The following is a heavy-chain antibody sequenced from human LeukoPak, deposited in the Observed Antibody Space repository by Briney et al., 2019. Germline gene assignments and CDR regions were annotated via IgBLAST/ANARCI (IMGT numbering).Heavy chain of an antibody. CDR1: GFSFSSYG. J-gene: IGHJ4*02. CDR3: ARILDSAWGELGY. V-gene: IGHV3-30*02. CDR2: IRSDGSNK. Sequence: GGSLRLSCAGSGFSFSSYGMHWVRQAPGKGLEWMAFIRSDGSNKYYADSVKGRFTISRDNSKNTLYLQMNSLRAEDTAAYYCARILDSAWGELGYWGQGTLVTVSS. D-gene: IGHD6-19*01.